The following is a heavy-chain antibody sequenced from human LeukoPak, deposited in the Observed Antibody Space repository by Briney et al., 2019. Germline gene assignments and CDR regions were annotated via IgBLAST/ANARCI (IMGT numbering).Heavy chain of an antibody. Sequence: SQTLSLTCTVSGGSISSGSYYWSWIRQPAGKGLEWIGRIYTSGSTNYNPSLKSRVTISVDTSKNQFSLKLSSVTAADTAVYYCAGSRGRYCSGGSCPVDYWGQGTLVTVSS. CDR2: IYTSGST. J-gene: IGHJ4*02. D-gene: IGHD2-15*01. CDR3: AGSRGRYCSGGSCPVDY. CDR1: GGSISSGSYY. V-gene: IGHV4-61*02.